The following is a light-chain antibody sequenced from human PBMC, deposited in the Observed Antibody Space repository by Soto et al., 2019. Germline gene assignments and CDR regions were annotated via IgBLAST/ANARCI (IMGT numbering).Light chain of an antibody. Sequence: DIQMTQSPSTLSASVGDRVTITCRASQSISSWLAWYQQKPGKAPKLLIYDASSLESGVPSRFIGSGSGTEFTLTISSLQPDDFATYYCQQYNSYPTFGQGTKLEIK. J-gene: IGKJ2*01. V-gene: IGKV1-5*01. CDR3: QQYNSYPT. CDR1: QSISSW. CDR2: DAS.